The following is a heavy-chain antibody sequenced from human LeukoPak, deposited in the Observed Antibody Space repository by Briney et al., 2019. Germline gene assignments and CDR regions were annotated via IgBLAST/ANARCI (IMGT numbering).Heavy chain of an antibody. CDR1: GFTFSSYA. CDR3: ARLARNNGDYGEDV. D-gene: IGHD3-9*01. V-gene: IGHV3-23*01. CDR2: ISGSGGST. Sequence: QTGGSLRLSCAASGFTFSSYAMSWVRQAPGKGLGWVSAISGSGGSTYYADSVKGRFTISRDNSKNTLYLQMNSLRAEDTAVYYCARLARNNGDYGEDVWGQGTTVTVSS. J-gene: IGHJ6*02.